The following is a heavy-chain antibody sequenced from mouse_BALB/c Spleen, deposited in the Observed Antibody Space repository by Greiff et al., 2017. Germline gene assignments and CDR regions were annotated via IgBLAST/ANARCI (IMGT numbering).Heavy chain of an antibody. D-gene: IGHD2-14*01. V-gene: IGHV14-1*02. CDR3: ASYYRYDGDGYFDV. Sequence: VQLQQSGAELVRPGALVKLSCKASGFNIKDYYMHWVKQRPEQGLEWIGWIDPENGNTIYDPKFPGKASITADTSSNTAYLQLSSLTSEDTAVYYCASYYRYDGDGYFDVWGAGTTVTVSS. CDR1: GFNIKDYY. J-gene: IGHJ1*01. CDR2: IDPENGNT.